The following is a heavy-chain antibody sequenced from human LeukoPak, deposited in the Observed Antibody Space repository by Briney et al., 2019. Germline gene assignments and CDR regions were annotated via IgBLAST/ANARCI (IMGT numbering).Heavy chain of an antibody. J-gene: IGHJ4*02. CDR3: ARSEVPAVAGGFGDV. V-gene: IGHV3-30-3*01. CDR2: ISYDGGNK. CDR1: GFTFSNYA. Sequence: GGSLRLSCAASGFTFSNYAMYWVRQAPGKGLEWVAVISYDGGNKFYADSVKGRFTISRDNSKNTLYLQMNSLRGEDTALYYCARSEVPAVAGGFGDVWGQGTLVTVSS. D-gene: IGHD2-2*01.